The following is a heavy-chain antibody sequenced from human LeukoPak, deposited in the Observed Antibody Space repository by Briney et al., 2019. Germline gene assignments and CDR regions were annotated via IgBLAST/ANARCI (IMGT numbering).Heavy chain of an antibody. CDR3: AKGCTFHGVAHDSGYFDY. V-gene: IGHV3-9*03. J-gene: IGHJ4*02. CDR1: GFTFGDYT. CDR2: ITWDGGNI. Sequence: PGRSLRLSCVTSGFTFGDYTMHWVRQVPGKGLEWLSGITWDGGNIAYADSVKGRFTISRDNDKSSLYLQMNSLRNEDMAFYFCAKGCTFHGVAHDSGYFDYWGQGTLVTVS. D-gene: IGHD3-3*01.